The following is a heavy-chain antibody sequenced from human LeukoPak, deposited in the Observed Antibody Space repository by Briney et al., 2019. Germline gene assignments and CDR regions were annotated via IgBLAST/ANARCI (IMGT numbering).Heavy chain of an antibody. V-gene: IGHV4-34*01. J-gene: IGHJ4*02. D-gene: IGHD3-10*01. CDR3: ARRYYYNLGSFPFDF. CDR2: IHNSGTT. CDR1: GGPLSGYF. Sequence: SETLSLTCAVSGGPLSGYFWSWIRQSSGKGLEWIGEIHNSGTTNYNPSLNSRVTISEDTSKNQFYLNLSSVTAADTAVYYCARRYYYNLGSFPFDFWAGNPCHRLL.